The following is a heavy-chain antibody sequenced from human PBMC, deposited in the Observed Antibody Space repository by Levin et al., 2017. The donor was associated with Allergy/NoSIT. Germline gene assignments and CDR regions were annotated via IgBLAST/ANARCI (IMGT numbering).Heavy chain of an antibody. CDR1: GFTVSSNY. Sequence: GGSLRLSCAASGFTVSSNYMSWVRQAPGKGLEWVSVIYSGGSTYYADSVKGRFTISRDNSKNTLYLQMNSLRAEDTAVYYCARDRRSDYDFWSGYVYGMDVWGQGTTVTVSS. CDR2: IYSGGST. CDR3: ARDRRSDYDFWSGYVYGMDV. V-gene: IGHV3-53*01. D-gene: IGHD3-3*01. J-gene: IGHJ6*02.